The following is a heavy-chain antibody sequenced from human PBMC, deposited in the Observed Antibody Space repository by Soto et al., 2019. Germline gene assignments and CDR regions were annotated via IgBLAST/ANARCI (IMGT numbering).Heavy chain of an antibody. CDR1: GFTFSSYS. D-gene: IGHD3-3*01. Sequence: GGSLRLSCAASGFTFSSYSMNWVRQAPGKGLEWVSSISSSSSYIYYADSVKGRFTISRDNAKNSLYLQMNSLRAEDTAVYYCARPRFGVVIGNWFDPWGQGTLVTVSS. CDR3: ARPRFGVVIGNWFDP. CDR2: ISSSSSYI. V-gene: IGHV3-21*01. J-gene: IGHJ5*02.